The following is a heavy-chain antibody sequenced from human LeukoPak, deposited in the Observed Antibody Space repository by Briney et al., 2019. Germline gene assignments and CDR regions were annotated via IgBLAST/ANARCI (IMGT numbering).Heavy chain of an antibody. CDR3: ARDPRQLPHVHYYYYMDV. V-gene: IGHV1-69*01. D-gene: IGHD2-2*01. J-gene: IGHJ6*03. CDR1: GGTFSSYA. Sequence: GASVKVSXKASGGTFSSYAISWMRQAPGQGLEWMGGIIPIFGTANYAQKFQGRVTITADESMGTAYMELSSLRSEDTAVYYCARDPRQLPHVHYYYYMDVWGKGTTVTVSS. CDR2: IIPIFGTA.